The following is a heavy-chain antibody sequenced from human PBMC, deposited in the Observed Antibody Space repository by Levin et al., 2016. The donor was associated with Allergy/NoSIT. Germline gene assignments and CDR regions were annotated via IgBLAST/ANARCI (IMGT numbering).Heavy chain of an antibody. V-gene: IGHV3-66*01. D-gene: IGHD3-3*01. Sequence: WIRQPPGKGLERVSVIYSGGSTYYADSVKDRFTISRDNSKNTLYLQMNTLRAEDTAVYYCARELTIFGVQMGSYYYYMDVWGKGTTVTVSS. CDR3: ARELTIFGVQMGSYYYYMDV. CDR2: IYSGGST. J-gene: IGHJ6*03.